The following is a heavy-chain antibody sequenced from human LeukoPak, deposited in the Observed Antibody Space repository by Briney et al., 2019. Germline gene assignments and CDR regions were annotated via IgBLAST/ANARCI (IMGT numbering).Heavy chain of an antibody. CDR3: ARFQLYHGDFDS. CDR2: IKDDGSAK. Sequence: GGPLKLPGEPPGFTFRGNWITWVGQAPGKGRNGVASIKDDGSAKYYEDSVKGRFSISRDDAKNSLYLQMNSLRADDTAVYFCARFQLYHGDFDSWGQGTLVTVSS. CDR1: GFTFRGNW. J-gene: IGHJ4*02. D-gene: IGHD1-1*01. V-gene: IGHV3-7*01.